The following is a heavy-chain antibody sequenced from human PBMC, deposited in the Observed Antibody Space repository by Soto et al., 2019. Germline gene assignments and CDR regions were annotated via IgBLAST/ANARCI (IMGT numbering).Heavy chain of an antibody. CDR3: VRARQNLVVNEYFQY. CDR1: GFSFSAYA. D-gene: IGHD2-8*02. V-gene: IGHV3-30-3*01. CDR2: ISYDETTT. J-gene: IGHJ1*01. Sequence: QVQLVESGGGVGQPGRSLRLSCAASGFSFSAYAIHWVRQAPGKGLEWVALISYDETTTYYADSVKGRFTISRDNSKNTLYLQMNSLRSEDTAVYYCVRARQNLVVNEYFQYWGQGTLVIVSS.